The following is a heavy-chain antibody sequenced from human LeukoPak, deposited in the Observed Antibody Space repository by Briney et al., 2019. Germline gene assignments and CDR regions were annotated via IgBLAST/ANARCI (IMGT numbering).Heavy chain of an antibody. V-gene: IGHV2-5*02. CDR1: GFSLSTSGVG. CDR3: AHSPINVLLWFGESLGPEYYFDY. J-gene: IGHJ4*02. CDR2: IYWDDDK. D-gene: IGHD3-10*01. Sequence: SGPTLVNPTQTLTLTCTFSGFSLSTSGVGVGWIRQPPGKALEWLALIYWDDDKRYSPSLKSRLTITKDTSKNQVVLTMTNMDPVDTATYYCAHSPINVLLWFGESLGPEYYFDYWGQGTLVTVSS.